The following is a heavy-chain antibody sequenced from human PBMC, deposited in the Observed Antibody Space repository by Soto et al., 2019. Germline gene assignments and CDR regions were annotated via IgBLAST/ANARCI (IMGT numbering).Heavy chain of an antibody. D-gene: IGHD6-6*01. CDR2: IIPIFGTT. J-gene: IGHJ6*02. CDR1: GGTFSSYA. V-gene: IGHV1-69*01. Sequence: QVQLVQSGAEVKKPGSSVKVSCKASGGTFSSYAISWVRQAPGQGLEWMGGIIPIFGTTNYAKKFQGRVTITADESTNTANMELSSLRSEDTAVYYCARDLRAARRGMDVWGQGTTVTVSS. CDR3: ARDLRAARRGMDV.